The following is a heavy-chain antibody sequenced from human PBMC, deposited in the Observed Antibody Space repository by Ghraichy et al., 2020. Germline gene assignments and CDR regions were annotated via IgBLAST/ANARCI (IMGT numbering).Heavy chain of an antibody. V-gene: IGHV1-69*04. Sequence: SVKVSCKASGGTFSSYAISWVRQAPGQGLEWMGRIIPILGIANYAQKFQGRVTITADKSTSTAYMELSSLRSEDTAVYYCARDELGYSGYLIDYWGQGTLVTVSS. J-gene: IGHJ4*02. CDR2: IIPILGIA. D-gene: IGHD5-12*01. CDR1: GGTFSSYA. CDR3: ARDELGYSGYLIDY.